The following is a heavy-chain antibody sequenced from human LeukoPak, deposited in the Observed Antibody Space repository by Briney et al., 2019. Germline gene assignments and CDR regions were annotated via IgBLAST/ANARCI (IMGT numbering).Heavy chain of an antibody. CDR2: INSDGSWT. Sequence: GGSLRLSCAASGNYWMHWVRQAPGKGLVWVSHINSDGSWTSYADSVKGRFTISRDNSKNTLYLQMNSLRAEDTAVYYCARKSYYYDSSGYYVAYFDYWGQGTLVTVSS. J-gene: IGHJ4*02. V-gene: IGHV3-74*01. CDR3: ARKSYYYDSSGYYVAYFDY. CDR1: GNYW. D-gene: IGHD3-22*01.